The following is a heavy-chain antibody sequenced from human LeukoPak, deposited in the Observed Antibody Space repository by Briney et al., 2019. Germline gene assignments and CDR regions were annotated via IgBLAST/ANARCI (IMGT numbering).Heavy chain of an antibody. CDR1: GYSFVLYG. V-gene: IGHV1-18*01. Sequence: ASVKVSCKASGYSFVLYGISWVRQAPGQGPEWMGWISTYNGNTKYAQKFQGRVTMTTDTSTSTAYMELRSLRSDDTAVYYCARVPQRRYFDWLPPFYFDSWGQGALVTVSS. CDR2: ISTYNGNT. CDR3: ARVPQRRYFDWLPPFYFDS. J-gene: IGHJ4*02. D-gene: IGHD3-9*01.